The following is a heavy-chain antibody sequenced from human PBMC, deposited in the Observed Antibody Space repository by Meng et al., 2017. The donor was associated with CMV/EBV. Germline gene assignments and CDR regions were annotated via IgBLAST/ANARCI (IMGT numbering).Heavy chain of an antibody. V-gene: IGHV3-73*01. CDR2: IRSKANSYAT. Sequence: GESLKISCAASGFTFSGSAMPWVRQASGKGLEWVGRIRSKANSYATAYAASVKGRFTISRDDSKNTAYLQMNSLKTEDTAVYYCTRRLMSRGGLIDYWGQGTLVTVSS. CDR3: TRRLMSRGGLIDY. CDR1: GFTFSGSA. J-gene: IGHJ4*02. D-gene: IGHD5/OR15-5a*01.